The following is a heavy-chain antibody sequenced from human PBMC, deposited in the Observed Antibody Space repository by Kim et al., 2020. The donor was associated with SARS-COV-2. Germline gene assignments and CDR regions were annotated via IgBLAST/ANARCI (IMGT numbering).Heavy chain of an antibody. Sequence: ASVKVSCKASGYTFTSYYMHWVRQAPGQGLEWMGIINPSGGSTSYAQKFQGRVTMTRDTSTSTVYMELSSLRSEDTAVYYCARARGYYDSSGYYPNWFDPWGQGTLVTVSS. CDR3: ARARGYYDSSGYYPNWFDP. CDR2: INPSGGST. J-gene: IGHJ5*02. D-gene: IGHD3-22*01. CDR1: GYTFTSYY. V-gene: IGHV1-46*01.